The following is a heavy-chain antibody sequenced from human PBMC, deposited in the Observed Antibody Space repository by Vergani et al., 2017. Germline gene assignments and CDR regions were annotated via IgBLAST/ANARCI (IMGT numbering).Heavy chain of an antibody. CDR3: ARGDPYDFWSGYQPYYYYYMDV. J-gene: IGHJ6*03. V-gene: IGHV4-4*07. Sequence: QVQLQESGPGLVKPSETLSLTCTVSGGSISSYYWSWIRQPAGKGLDWIGRIYTSGSTNYNPSLKSRVTMSVETSKNQFSLKLGSVTAADTAVYYCARGDPYDFWSGYQPYYYYYMDVWGKGTTVTVSS. D-gene: IGHD3-3*01. CDR2: IYTSGST. CDR1: GGSISSYY.